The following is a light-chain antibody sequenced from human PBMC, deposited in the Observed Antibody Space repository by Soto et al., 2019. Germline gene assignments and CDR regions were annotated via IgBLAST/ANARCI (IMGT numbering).Light chain of an antibody. J-gene: IGKJ1*01. CDR2: GAS. CDR3: QQHNNWPRT. CDR1: QSVSSY. V-gene: IGKV3-15*01. Sequence: EIVMTQSPATLSVFPGERATLSCRASQSVSSYLAWYQKKPGQAPRLLIYGASTRATGVPARFSGSGSGTEFTLTISSLQSEDVAVYYCQQHNNWPRTFGQGTKVEIK.